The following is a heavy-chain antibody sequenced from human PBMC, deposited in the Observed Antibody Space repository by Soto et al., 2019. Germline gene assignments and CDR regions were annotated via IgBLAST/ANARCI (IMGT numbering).Heavy chain of an antibody. Sequence: EVQLVESGGGLVQPGRSLRLSCTASGFTFGDYAMSWFRQAPGKGLEWVGFMRSKAYGGTTEYAASVKGRFTISRDDSYSIAYLQMTSLKTEDTAVYYCTSANPHRLWFGDPMTAYWGQGTLVTVSS. V-gene: IGHV3-49*03. D-gene: IGHD3-10*01. J-gene: IGHJ4*02. CDR2: MRSKAYGGTT. CDR1: GFTFGDYA. CDR3: TSANPHRLWFGDPMTAY.